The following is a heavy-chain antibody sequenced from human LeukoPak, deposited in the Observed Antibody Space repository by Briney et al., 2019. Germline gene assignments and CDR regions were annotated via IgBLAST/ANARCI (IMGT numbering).Heavy chain of an antibody. V-gene: IGHV3-21*01. J-gene: IGHJ3*01. CDR2: ISSSSSYI. CDR1: GFTVSSNY. D-gene: IGHD6-19*01. CDR3: ARAVFRDSGWPKW. Sequence: PGGSLRLSCAASGFTVSSNYMSWVRQAPGKGLEWVSSISSSSSYIYYADSVKGRFTISRDNAKNSLYLQMNSLRAEGTAVYYCARAVFRDSGWPKWWGQGTMVTVSS.